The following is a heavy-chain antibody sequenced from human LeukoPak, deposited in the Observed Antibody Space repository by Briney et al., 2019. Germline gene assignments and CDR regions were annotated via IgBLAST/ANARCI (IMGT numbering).Heavy chain of an antibody. Sequence: SETLSLTCTVPGGSVSSGSYYWSWIRQPPGKGLEWIGYIYYTGSTNYNPSLKSRVTISVDMSKNQFSLKLTSVTAADTAVYYCATKGPRRGYFDYWGQGTLVAVSS. CDR1: GGSVSSGSYY. CDR2: IYYTGST. CDR3: ATKGPRRGYFDY. V-gene: IGHV4-61*01. J-gene: IGHJ4*02.